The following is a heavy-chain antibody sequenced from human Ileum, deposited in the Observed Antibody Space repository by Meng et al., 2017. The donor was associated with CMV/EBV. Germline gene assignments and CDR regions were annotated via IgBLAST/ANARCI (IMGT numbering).Heavy chain of an antibody. J-gene: IGHJ6*02. CDR1: GYTFTSYD. D-gene: IGHD2-2*01. V-gene: IGHV1-8*01. CDR3: ARGRGYCSTTSCSGMDV. CDR2: MNPNSGNT. Sequence: ASVKVSCKASGYTFTSYDINWVRQATGQGLEWMGWMNPNSGNTGYAQKFQGRVTMTRNTSISTAYMELSSLRSEDTAVYYCARGRGYCSTTSCSGMDVWGQGTTVTVSS.